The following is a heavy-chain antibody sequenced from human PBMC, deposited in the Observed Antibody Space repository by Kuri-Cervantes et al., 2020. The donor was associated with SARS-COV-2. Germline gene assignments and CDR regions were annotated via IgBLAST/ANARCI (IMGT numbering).Heavy chain of an antibody. V-gene: IGHV3-30*04. CDR1: GFTFSSYA. J-gene: IGHJ2*01. Sequence: GGSLRLSCAASGFTFSSYAMHWVRQAPGKGLEWVAVISYDGRNKYYADSVKGRFTISRDNSKNTLYLQMNSLRDEDTAVYYCARVGPRGTGIAVAGYWYFDLWGRGTLVTVSS. CDR3: ARVGPRGTGIAVAGYWYFDL. CDR2: ISYDGRNK. D-gene: IGHD6-19*01.